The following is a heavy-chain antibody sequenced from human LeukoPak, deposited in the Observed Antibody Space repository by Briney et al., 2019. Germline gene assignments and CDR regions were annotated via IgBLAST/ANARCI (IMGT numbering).Heavy chain of an antibody. CDR1: GFTFSSYS. V-gene: IGHV3-48*02. CDR2: ISSGSSTI. J-gene: IGHJ6*02. Sequence: GGSLRLSCAASGFTFSSYSMNWVRQAPGKGLEWVSYISSGSSTIYYADSVKGRFTISRDNAKNSVYLQMSSLRDEDTAVYYYGRTDGMDVWGQGTTVTVSS. CDR3: GRTDGMDV.